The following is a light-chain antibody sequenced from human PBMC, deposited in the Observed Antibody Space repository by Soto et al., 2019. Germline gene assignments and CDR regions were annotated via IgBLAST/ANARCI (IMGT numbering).Light chain of an antibody. J-gene: IGKJ4*01. Sequence: TQLTLSPSSLSASVGDRGPITCRASQDMAIYLACYQQKPGEAPRLLIYAASTLYGGVPSRFSGSGSGTDFALTITSLQAEDFATYYCQQLRMYPSTFGGGTKVDIK. V-gene: IGKV1-9*01. CDR3: QQLRMYPST. CDR2: AAS. CDR1: QDMAIY.